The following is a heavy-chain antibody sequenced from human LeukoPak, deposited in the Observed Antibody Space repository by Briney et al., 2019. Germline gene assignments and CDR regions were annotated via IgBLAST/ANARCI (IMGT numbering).Heavy chain of an antibody. D-gene: IGHD2-21*02. J-gene: IGHJ4*02. CDR1: GGSISNYY. CDR3: ARDSALGYCGGDCYPDY. CDR2: IYSSGST. V-gene: IGHV4-4*07. Sequence: SETLSLTCTVSGGSISNYYWSWTRQPAGKGLEWIGRIYSSGSTNYNPSLKSRVTMSLDTSKNQSSLKLTSVTAADTAVYYCARDSALGYCGGDCYPDYWGQGTLVTVSS.